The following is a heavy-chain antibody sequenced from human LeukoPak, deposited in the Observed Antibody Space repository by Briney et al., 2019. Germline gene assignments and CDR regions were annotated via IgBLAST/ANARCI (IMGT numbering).Heavy chain of an antibody. Sequence: SETLSLTCSVYGESFRDYYWSWIRQPPGKGLEWIGQIHHSGDTAYSPSLKSRVTISVDTSRNQFSLQLTSVTAADTAVYYCARGRSNYRRWGQGTLVTVSS. V-gene: IGHV4-34*01. CDR2: IHHSGDT. D-gene: IGHD4-11*01. J-gene: IGHJ4*02. CDR3: ARGRSNYRR. CDR1: GESFRDYY.